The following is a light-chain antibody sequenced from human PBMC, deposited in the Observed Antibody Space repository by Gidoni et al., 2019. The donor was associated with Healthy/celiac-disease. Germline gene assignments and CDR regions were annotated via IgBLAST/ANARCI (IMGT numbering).Light chain of an antibody. Sequence: QSVLTQPPSVSGAPGQRVTISCTGSSSNIGAGYDVHWYQQLPGTAPKLLIYVNSNRPSGVPDRFSGSKSGTSASLAITGRQAEDEADYYCQSYDSSLSVRYVFGTGTKVTVL. CDR3: QSYDSSLSVRYV. V-gene: IGLV1-40*01. CDR1: SSNIGAGYD. CDR2: VNS. J-gene: IGLJ1*01.